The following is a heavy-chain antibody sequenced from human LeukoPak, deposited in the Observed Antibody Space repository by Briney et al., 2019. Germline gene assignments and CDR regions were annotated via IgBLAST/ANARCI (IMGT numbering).Heavy chain of an antibody. CDR1: GYSFTNHD. Sequence: GASVKVSCKASGYSFTNHDMHWVRQAPGQGLEWVGWISTYDGNTNYAPNIQDRVTMTTGTSTSTAYMELRSLRSDDTAVYYCGRALLGGSDIYTPFSYWGQGTLVTVSS. D-gene: IGHD3-10*01. V-gene: IGHV1-18*01. J-gene: IGHJ4*02. CDR2: ISTYDGNT. CDR3: GRALLGGSDIYTPFSY.